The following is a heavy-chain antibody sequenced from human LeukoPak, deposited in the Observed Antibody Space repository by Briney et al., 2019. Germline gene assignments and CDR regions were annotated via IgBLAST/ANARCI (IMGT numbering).Heavy chain of an antibody. Sequence: PGRSLRLSCAASGFTFSSYGMHWVRQAPGKGLEWVAVIWYDGSNKYYADSVKGRFTISRDNSKNTLYLQVNSLRAEDTAVYYCAKDSGSYLDYWGQGTLVTVSS. V-gene: IGHV3-33*06. D-gene: IGHD1-26*01. CDR2: IWYDGSNK. CDR3: AKDSGSYLDY. J-gene: IGHJ4*02. CDR1: GFTFSSYG.